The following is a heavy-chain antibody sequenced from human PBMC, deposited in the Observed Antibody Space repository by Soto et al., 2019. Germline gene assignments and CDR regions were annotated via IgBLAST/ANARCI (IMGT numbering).Heavy chain of an antibody. CDR1: GYSFTNYG. Sequence: QVQLVQSGAEVKRPGASVKVSCKASGYSFTNYGIIWVRQAPGQGLEWMGWISAYNGNTIYAQRLQGRVTMTTDTSTSTAYMELRSLKSDDTAVHFCARGSEAWFGGVFDFWGQGTLVTVSS. V-gene: IGHV1-18*01. J-gene: IGHJ5*01. D-gene: IGHD3-16*01. CDR3: ARGSEAWFGGVFDF. CDR2: ISAYNGNT.